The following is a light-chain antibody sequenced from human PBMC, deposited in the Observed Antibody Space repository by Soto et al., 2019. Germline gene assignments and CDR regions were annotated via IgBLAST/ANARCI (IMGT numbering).Light chain of an antibody. Sequence: DIQMTQSPSSLSTSVGDRVTITCRASQNIGNYLNWYQQTPGTAPKLLIYAASSLQSGDPSRFSGNGSGTDFTLTISSLEPEDFATYYCPQSYSTPRTFGQGTKVEIK. J-gene: IGKJ1*01. CDR1: QNIGNY. CDR2: AAS. V-gene: IGKV1-39*01. CDR3: PQSYSTPRT.